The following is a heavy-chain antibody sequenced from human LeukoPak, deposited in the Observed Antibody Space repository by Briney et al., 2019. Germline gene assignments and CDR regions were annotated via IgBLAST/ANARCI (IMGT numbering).Heavy chain of an antibody. CDR3: AKGSSSHQYSFDY. CDR1: GFTLTSYS. CDR2: TRYDKSNI. J-gene: IGHJ4*02. Sequence: GGSLRLSCAASGFTLTSYSMHWVRQAPGKGLEWGALTRYDKSNIYYADSVKGRFTISRDNSKNTLYLQMNSLRAEDTAVYYCAKGSSSHQYSFDYWGQGTLVTVSS. V-gene: IGHV3-30*02. D-gene: IGHD6-13*01.